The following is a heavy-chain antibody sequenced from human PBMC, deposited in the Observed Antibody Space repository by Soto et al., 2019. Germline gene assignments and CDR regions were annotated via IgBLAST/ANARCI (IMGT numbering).Heavy chain of an antibody. D-gene: IGHD2-8*01. CDR3: AFVYGGWSGVGFDY. CDR2: INAGNGNT. Sequence: QVQLVQSGAEVKKPGASVKVSCKASGYTFTSYAMHWVRQAPGQRLEWMGWINAGNGNTKYSQKFQGRVTITRDTSARTAHMELSSLRSEDTAVYYCAFVYGGWSGVGFDYWGQGTLVTVSS. J-gene: IGHJ4*02. CDR1: GYTFTSYA. V-gene: IGHV1-3*01.